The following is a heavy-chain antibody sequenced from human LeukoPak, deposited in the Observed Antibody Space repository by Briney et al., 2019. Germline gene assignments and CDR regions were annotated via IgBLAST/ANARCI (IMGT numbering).Heavy chain of an antibody. CDR2: ISGSGGST. CDR3: AREEEASYYYGSGSYYKPGL. J-gene: IGHJ4*02. Sequence: GGSLRLSCAASGFTFSSYAMSWVRQAPGKGLEWVSAISGSGGSTYYADSVKGRFTISRDNSKNTLYLQMNSLRAEDTAVYYCAREEEASYYYGSGSYYKPGLWGQGTLVTVSS. V-gene: IGHV3-23*01. CDR1: GFTFSSYA. D-gene: IGHD3-10*01.